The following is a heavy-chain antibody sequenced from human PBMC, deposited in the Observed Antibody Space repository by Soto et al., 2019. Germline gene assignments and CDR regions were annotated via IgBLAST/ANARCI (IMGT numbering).Heavy chain of an antibody. CDR2: IDWDDDK. V-gene: IGHV2-70*01. CDR3: ARGYSSSPGYFYDRDV. CDR1: GFSLSTSGMC. J-gene: IGHJ6*04. Sequence: SGPTLVNPTHTLTVTCTFSGFSLSTSGMCVSWIRQPPGKALEWLALIDWDDDKYYSTSLKTRLTISKDTSKNQVVLTMTNMDPVDTAQYYCARGYSSSPGYFYDRDVRGKGRTVA. D-gene: IGHD6-6*01.